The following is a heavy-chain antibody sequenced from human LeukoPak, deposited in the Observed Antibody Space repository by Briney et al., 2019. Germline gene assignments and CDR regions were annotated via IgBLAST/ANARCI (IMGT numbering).Heavy chain of an antibody. Sequence: GGSLRLSCAPSGFTFDNFAMTWVRQAPGKGLEWVSEITGSGGSTYYADSVKGRFTISRDNSKNTLYLQMNSLRAEDTAIYYCAREFFDFDYWGQGTLVTVSS. CDR2: ITGSGGST. CDR1: GFTFDNFA. J-gene: IGHJ4*02. CDR3: AREFFDFDY. D-gene: IGHD3-10*01. V-gene: IGHV3-23*01.